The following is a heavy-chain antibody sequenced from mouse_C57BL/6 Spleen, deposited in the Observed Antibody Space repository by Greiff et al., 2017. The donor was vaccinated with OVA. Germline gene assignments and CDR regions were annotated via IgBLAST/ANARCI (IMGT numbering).Heavy chain of an antibody. D-gene: IGHD2-1*01. V-gene: IGHV1-18*01. J-gene: IGHJ3*01. CDR2: INPNNGGT. Sequence: EVKLQESGPELVKPGASVKIPCKASGYTFTDYNMDWVKQSHGKSLEWIGDINPNNGGTIYNQKFKGKATLTVDKSSSTAYMELRSLTSGDTAVYYCARGGFGNSAWFAYWGQGTLVTVSA. CDR1: GYTFTDYN. CDR3: ARGGFGNSAWFAY.